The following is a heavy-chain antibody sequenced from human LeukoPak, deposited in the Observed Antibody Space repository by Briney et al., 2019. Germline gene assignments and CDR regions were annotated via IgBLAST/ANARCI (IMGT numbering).Heavy chain of an antibody. Sequence: GESLKISCKGSGYRFTSYWIGWVRQMPGKGLEWMGIIYPDDSDTRYSPSFHGQVTISADKSISTAYLQWSSLKASDTAMYYCAIGGDSTTSCYRCFNYWGQGTLVTVSS. CDR1: GYRFTSYW. V-gene: IGHV5-51*01. J-gene: IGHJ4*02. CDR3: AIGGDSTTSCYRCFNY. D-gene: IGHD2-2*02. CDR2: IYPDDSDT.